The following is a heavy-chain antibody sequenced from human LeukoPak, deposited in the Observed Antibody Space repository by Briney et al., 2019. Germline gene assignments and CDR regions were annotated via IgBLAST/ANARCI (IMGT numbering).Heavy chain of an antibody. V-gene: IGHV3-48*01. D-gene: IGHD1-1*01. CDR1: GFTFSSYS. J-gene: IGHJ5*02. Sequence: GGSLRLSCAASGFTFSSYSMNWVRQAPGKGLEWVSYISSSSSTIYYADSVKGRFTISRDNAKNSLYLQMNSLRAEDTAVYYCARLGLEVGGPNWFDPWGQGTLVTVSS. CDR3: ARLGLEVGGPNWFDP. CDR2: ISSSSSTI.